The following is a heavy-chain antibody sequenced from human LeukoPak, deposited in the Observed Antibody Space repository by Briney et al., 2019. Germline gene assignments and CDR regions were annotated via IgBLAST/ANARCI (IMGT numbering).Heavy chain of an antibody. CDR2: ISSNGDST. D-gene: IGHD1-26*01. CDR1: GFTFSIYA. Sequence: GGSLRLSCAASGFTFSIYAMSWVRQAPGKGLEYVSAISSNGDSTYYANSVKGRFTISRDNSKNTLYLQMGSLRAEDMAVYYCARAPRIGGTYSYYYYGMDVWGQGTTVTVSS. CDR3: ARAPRIGGTYSYYYYGMDV. V-gene: IGHV3-64*01. J-gene: IGHJ6*02.